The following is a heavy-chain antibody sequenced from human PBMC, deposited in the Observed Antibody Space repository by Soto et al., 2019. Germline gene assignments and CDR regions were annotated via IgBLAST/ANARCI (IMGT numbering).Heavy chain of an antibody. CDR3: ATPYYYDSSGYYYNRAFDI. J-gene: IGHJ3*02. CDR1: GFTFSSYA. D-gene: IGHD3-22*01. Sequence: HPGGSLRLSCAASGFTFSSYAMSWVRQAPGKGLEWVSAISGSGGSTYYADSVKGRSTISRDNSKNTLYLQMNSLRAEDTAVYYCATPYYYDSSGYYYNRAFDIWGQGTMVTVSS. V-gene: IGHV3-23*01. CDR2: ISGSGGST.